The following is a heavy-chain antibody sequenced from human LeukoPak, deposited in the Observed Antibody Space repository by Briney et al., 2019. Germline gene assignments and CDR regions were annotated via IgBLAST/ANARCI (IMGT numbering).Heavy chain of an antibody. J-gene: IGHJ3*02. Sequence: PSETLSLTCAVYGGSFSGYYWSWIRQPPGKGLEWIGEINHSGSTNYNPSLKSRVTISVDTSKNQSSLKLSSVTAADTAVYYCAILWFGEAHAFDIWGQGTMVTVSS. CDR3: AILWFGEAHAFDI. V-gene: IGHV4-34*01. D-gene: IGHD3-10*01. CDR2: INHSGST. CDR1: GGSFSGYY.